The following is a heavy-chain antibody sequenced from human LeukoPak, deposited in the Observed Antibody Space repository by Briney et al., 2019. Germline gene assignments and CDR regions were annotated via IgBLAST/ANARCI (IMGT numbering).Heavy chain of an antibody. D-gene: IGHD3-9*01. CDR1: GFTFSNYW. CDR2: IKQDGSEK. CDR3: ARVRILTGYYSNDY. J-gene: IGHJ4*02. Sequence: QSGGSLRLSCAASGFTFSNYWMTWVRQAPGKGLEWVANIKQDGSEKYYVDSLKGRFTISRYNAENSLYLQMNSLRAEDTAVYHCARVRILTGYYSNDYWGQGTQVTVSS. V-gene: IGHV3-7*04.